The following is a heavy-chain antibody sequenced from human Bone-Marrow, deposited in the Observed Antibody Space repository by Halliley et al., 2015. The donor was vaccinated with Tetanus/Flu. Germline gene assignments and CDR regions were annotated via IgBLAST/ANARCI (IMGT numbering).Heavy chain of an antibody. CDR1: GFTFSSHV. V-gene: IGHV3-23*01. D-gene: IGHD2-15*01. Sequence: SLRLSCAASGFTFSSHVMSWVRQAPGKGLEWVSTISGAGSYYADSVKDRFTISRDNSKNSLYLQMNSLRAEDTAVYYCARGGGCFGDSCYYADYWGQGTLVTVSS. CDR3: ARGGGCFGDSCYYADY. CDR2: ISGAGS. J-gene: IGHJ4*02.